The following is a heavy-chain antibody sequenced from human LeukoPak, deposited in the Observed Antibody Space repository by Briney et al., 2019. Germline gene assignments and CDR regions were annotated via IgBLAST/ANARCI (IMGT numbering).Heavy chain of an antibody. D-gene: IGHD3-3*01. Sequence: GASVTVSFKSSGYTFTSYGISWVRQAPGQGLEWMGWISTYDGNTNYAQIFQGRVTVTTDTSASTVYMELRSLRSDDTAVYYCARDGVVTPYYFDYWGQGTLVTVSS. CDR2: ISTYDGNT. V-gene: IGHV1-18*01. CDR3: ARDGVVTPYYFDY. J-gene: IGHJ4*02. CDR1: GYTFTSYG.